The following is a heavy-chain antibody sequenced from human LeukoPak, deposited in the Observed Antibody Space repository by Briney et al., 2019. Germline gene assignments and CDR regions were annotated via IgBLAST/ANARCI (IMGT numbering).Heavy chain of an antibody. CDR3: ASTTYDYDTSGHYFLDY. V-gene: IGHV4-4*07. D-gene: IGHD3-22*01. J-gene: IGHJ4*02. Sequence: SETLSLTCTVSGGSINSYYWSWIRQPAGKGLEWIGRIYASGTTNYNPSLKSRVTMSVDTSKNHFSLQLRSVTAADTAVYYCASTTYDYDTSGHYFLDYWGQGSLVTVSS. CDR2: IYASGTT. CDR1: GGSINSYY.